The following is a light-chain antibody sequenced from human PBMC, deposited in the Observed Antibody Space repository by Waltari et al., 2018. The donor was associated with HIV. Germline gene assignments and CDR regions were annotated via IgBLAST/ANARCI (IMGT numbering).Light chain of an antibody. CDR3: QQYATSPWT. CDR2: GAS. V-gene: IGKV3-20*01. CDR1: QAVGSSD. Sequence: EIVLTQSPGTLSLSPGERATLSCRASQAVGSSDLAWYQQKPGQAPRLLIYGASSRAADIPDRFSGSGSGTDFTLTIGTLEPEDFAVYYCQQYATSPWTFGQGTK. J-gene: IGKJ1*01.